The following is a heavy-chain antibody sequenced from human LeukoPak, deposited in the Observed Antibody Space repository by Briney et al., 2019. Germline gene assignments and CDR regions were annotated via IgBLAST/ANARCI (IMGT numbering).Heavy chain of an antibody. CDR3: ARKTVTTGVDY. D-gene: IGHD4-17*01. V-gene: IGHV4-34*01. CDR2: INHSGSA. CDR1: GVTLSSYA. J-gene: IGHJ4*02. Sequence: PGGSLRLSCAASGVTLSSYAMSWIRQPPGKGLEWIGEINHSGSANYSPSLKSRFTISVDTSKIQFSLKLSSVTAADTAVYYCARKTVTTGVDYWGQGTLVTVSS.